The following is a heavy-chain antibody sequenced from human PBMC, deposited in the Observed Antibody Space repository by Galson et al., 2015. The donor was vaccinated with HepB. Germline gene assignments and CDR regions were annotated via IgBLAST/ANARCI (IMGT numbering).Heavy chain of an antibody. D-gene: IGHD3-3*01. Sequence: SLRLSCAASGFTFSSYAMHWVRQAPGKGLEWVAVISYDGSNKYYADSVKGRFTISRDNSKNTLYLQMNSLRAEDTAVYYCAREGKYDFWSGYPALGARYYYYYMDVWGKGTTVTVSS. CDR1: GFTFSSYA. V-gene: IGHV3-30-3*01. J-gene: IGHJ6*03. CDR2: ISYDGSNK. CDR3: AREGKYDFWSGYPALGARYYYYYMDV.